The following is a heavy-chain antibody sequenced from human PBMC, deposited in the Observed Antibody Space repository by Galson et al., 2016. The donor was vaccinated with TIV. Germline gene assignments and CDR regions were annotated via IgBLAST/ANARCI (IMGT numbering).Heavy chain of an antibody. CDR1: GYTFTSYG. CDR2: ISTYNGNT. CDR3: ARGNRLDDSSGYRSPFDY. D-gene: IGHD3-22*01. Sequence: SVKVSCKASGYTFTSYGISWVRQAPGQGLEWMGWISTYNGNTNYVQKLQGRVTMTTDTSTSTAYMELRSLRSDDTAVYYCARGNRLDDSSGYRSPFDYWGQGTLVTVSS. J-gene: IGHJ4*02. V-gene: IGHV1-18*01.